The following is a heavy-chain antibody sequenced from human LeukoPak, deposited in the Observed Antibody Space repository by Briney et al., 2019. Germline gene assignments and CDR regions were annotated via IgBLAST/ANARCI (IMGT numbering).Heavy chain of an antibody. Sequence: PSETLSLTCTVSGYSISSGYYWGWIRQPPGKGLEWIGNIYHSGSTYYNPSLKSRVTISVDTSKNHFSLKLSSVTAADTAVYYCASDTIVVVGSIDYWGQGTLVTVSS. CDR1: GYSISSGYY. V-gene: IGHV4-38-2*02. CDR2: IYHSGST. D-gene: IGHD3-22*01. J-gene: IGHJ4*02. CDR3: ASDTIVVVGSIDY.